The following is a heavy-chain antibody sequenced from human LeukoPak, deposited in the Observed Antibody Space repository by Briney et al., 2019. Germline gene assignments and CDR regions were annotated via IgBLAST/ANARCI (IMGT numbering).Heavy chain of an antibody. CDR2: ISSSSSYI. V-gene: IGHV3-21*01. J-gene: IGHJ6*04. CDR3: AELGITMIGGV. Sequence: PGRSLRLSCAASGLTFSSYGMHWVRQAPGKGLEWVSSISSSSSYIYYADSVKGRFTISRDNAKNSLYLQMNSLRAEDTAVYYCAELGITMIGGVWGKGTTVTISS. D-gene: IGHD3-10*02. CDR1: GLTFSSYG.